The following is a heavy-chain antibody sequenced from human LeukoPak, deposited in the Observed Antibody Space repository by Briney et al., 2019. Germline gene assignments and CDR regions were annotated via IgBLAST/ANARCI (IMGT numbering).Heavy chain of an antibody. J-gene: IGHJ5*02. Sequence: ASVKVSCKASGYTFTGYYMHWVRQAPGQGLEWMGWINPNSGGTNYAQKFQGRVTMTRDTSICTAYMELGRLRSDDTAVYYCAREVVAATGDWFDPWGQGTLVTVSS. CDR3: AREVVAATGDWFDP. CDR1: GYTFTGYY. CDR2: INPNSGGT. D-gene: IGHD2-15*01. V-gene: IGHV1-2*02.